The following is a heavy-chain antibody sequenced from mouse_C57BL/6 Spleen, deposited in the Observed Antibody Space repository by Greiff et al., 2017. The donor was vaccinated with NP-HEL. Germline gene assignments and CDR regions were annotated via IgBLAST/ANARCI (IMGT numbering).Heavy chain of an antibody. D-gene: IGHD2-12*01. J-gene: IGHJ1*03. Sequence: QVQLQQPGAELVRPGPSVKLSCKASGYTFTSYWMHWVKQRPGQGLEWIGVIDPSDSYTNYNQKFKGQATLTVDTSSSTAYMQLSSLTSEDSAVYYCARGSYSYWYFDVWGTGTTVTVSS. V-gene: IGHV1-59*01. CDR1: GYTFTSYW. CDR3: ARGSYSYWYFDV. CDR2: IDPSDSYT.